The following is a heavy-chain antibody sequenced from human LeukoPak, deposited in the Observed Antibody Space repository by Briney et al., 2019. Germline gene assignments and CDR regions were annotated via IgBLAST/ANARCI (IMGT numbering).Heavy chain of an antibody. CDR2: IYFSGST. J-gene: IGHJ5*02. V-gene: IGHV4-59*01. D-gene: IGHD3-22*01. CDR3: ARDRYYYDSSGYHWFDP. CDR1: GGSISSYY. Sequence: SETLSLTCTVSGGSISSYYWSWIRQPPGKGLEWIGYIYFSGSTNYNPSLKSRVTISADTSKNQFSLNLTSVTAADTAVYYCARDRYYYDSSGYHWFDPWGQGTLVTVSS.